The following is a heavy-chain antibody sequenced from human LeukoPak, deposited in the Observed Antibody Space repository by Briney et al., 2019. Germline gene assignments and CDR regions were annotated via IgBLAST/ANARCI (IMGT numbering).Heavy chain of an antibody. Sequence: KASETLSLTCAVYGGSFSGYYWSWIRQPPGKGLEWIGEINHSGSTNCNPSLKSRVTISVDTSKNQFSLKLSSVTAADTAVYYCARGRAWSSSWYGYWGQGTLVTVSS. CDR2: INHSGST. D-gene: IGHD6-13*01. CDR3: ARGRAWSSSWYGY. CDR1: GGSFSGYY. V-gene: IGHV4-34*01. J-gene: IGHJ4*02.